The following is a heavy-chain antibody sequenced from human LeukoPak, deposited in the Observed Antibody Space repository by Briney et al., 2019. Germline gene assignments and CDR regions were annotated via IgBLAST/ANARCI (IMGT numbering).Heavy chain of an antibody. Sequence: GGSLRLTCAASGFTFSTYSMNWVRQAPGKGLEWVSYISSSSSTIFYADSVKGRFTVSRDNAKKSLYLQLNSLRDEDTALFYCARDRFYGSGSYQNAGGCFDNWGQGTLVTVSS. J-gene: IGHJ4*02. V-gene: IGHV3-48*02. D-gene: IGHD3-10*01. CDR2: ISSSSSTI. CDR1: GFTFSTYS. CDR3: ARDRFYGSGSYQNAGGCFDN.